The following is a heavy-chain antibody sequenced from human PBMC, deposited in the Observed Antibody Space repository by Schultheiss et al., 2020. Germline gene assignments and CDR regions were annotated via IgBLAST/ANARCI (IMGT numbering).Heavy chain of an antibody. D-gene: IGHD1-26*01. Sequence: ASVKVSCKASGYTFTSYGISWVRQAPGQGLEWMGWISAYNGNTNYAQKLQGRVTITRDTSASTAYMELSSLRSEDTAVYYCARGGGYSGSYSVYYYGMDVWGQGTTVTVSS. CDR2: ISAYNGNT. CDR1: GYTFTSYG. V-gene: IGHV1-18*01. J-gene: IGHJ6*02. CDR3: ARGGGYSGSYSVYYYGMDV.